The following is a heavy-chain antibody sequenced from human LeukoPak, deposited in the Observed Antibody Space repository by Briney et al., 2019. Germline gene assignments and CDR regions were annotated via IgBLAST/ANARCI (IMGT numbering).Heavy chain of an antibody. D-gene: IGHD5-18*01. J-gene: IGHJ5*02. CDR3: ARDRGYSYGYPNWFDP. CDR2: IYYSGST. Sequence: SETLSLTCTVSGGSISSYYWSWIRQPPGKGLEWIGYIYYSGSTNYNPSLKSRVTISVDTSKNQFSLKLSSVTAADTAVYYCARDRGYSYGYPNWFDPWGQGTLVTVSS. V-gene: IGHV4-59*12. CDR1: GGSISSYY.